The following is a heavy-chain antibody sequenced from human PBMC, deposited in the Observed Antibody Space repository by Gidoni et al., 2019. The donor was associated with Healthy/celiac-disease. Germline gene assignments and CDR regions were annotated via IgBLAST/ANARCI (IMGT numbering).Heavy chain of an antibody. Sequence: QVQLVQSGAEVKKPGASVKVSCKASGYTFTSYYMHWVRQAPGQGLEWMGIINPSGGSTSYAQKFQGRVTMTRDTSTSTVYMELSSLRSEDTAVYYCASLGTLRSSGYSGNDYWGQGTLVTVSS. V-gene: IGHV1-46*01. CDR1: GYTFTSYY. J-gene: IGHJ4*02. CDR2: INPSGGST. D-gene: IGHD3-22*01. CDR3: ASLGTLRSSGYSGNDY.